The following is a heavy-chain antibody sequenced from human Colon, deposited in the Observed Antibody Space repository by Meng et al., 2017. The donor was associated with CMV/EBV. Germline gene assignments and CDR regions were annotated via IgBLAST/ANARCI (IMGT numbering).Heavy chain of an antibody. CDR3: ARGRSGGNWNYDG. J-gene: IGHJ4*02. Sequence: ASVPVSCQASGYTFTGYYMHWVRQAPGQGREGMGWINPNSGGTNYAQKSQGRVTMTRDTSISKAYMELGRLRADDTAVYYCARGRSGGNWNYDGWGQGTLVTVSS. CDR2: INPNSGGT. V-gene: IGHV1-2*02. CDR1: GYTFTGYY. D-gene: IGHD1-7*01.